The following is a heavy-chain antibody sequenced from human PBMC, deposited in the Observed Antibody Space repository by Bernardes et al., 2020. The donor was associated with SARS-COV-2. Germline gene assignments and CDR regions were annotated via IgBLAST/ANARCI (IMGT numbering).Heavy chain of an antibody. V-gene: IGHV3-33*01. D-gene: IGHD3-22*01. CDR3: ARSHRGSSRYAYFYDN. CDR2: IWSDSSNR. J-gene: IGHJ4*02. CDR1: GFNFGFHG. Sequence: GGSLRLSCVASGFNFGFHGMHWVRQAPGKGLEWVAHIWSDSSNRYYADSVKGRFTISRDNSKTTLYMQMNNLRDEDTAVYYCARSHRGSSRYAYFYDNWGQGTLVTVSA.